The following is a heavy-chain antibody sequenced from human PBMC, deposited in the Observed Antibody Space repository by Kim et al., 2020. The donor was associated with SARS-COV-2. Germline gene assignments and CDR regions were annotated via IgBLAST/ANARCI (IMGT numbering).Heavy chain of an antibody. Sequence: NPSLKGRVTISVDTSKNQFSLKLSSVTAADTAVYYCARVCSFGELYWFDPWGQGTLVTVSS. CDR3: ARVCSFGELYWFDP. D-gene: IGHD3-10*01. J-gene: IGHJ5*02. V-gene: IGHV4-31*02.